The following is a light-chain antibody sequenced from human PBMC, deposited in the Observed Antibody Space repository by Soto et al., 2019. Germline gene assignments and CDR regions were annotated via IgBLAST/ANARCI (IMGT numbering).Light chain of an antibody. Sequence: DIQMTQSPSSLSASVGDRVTITCRASQNINNYLAWYQKKPGNAPKLLIYAASTLQSGVPSRFSGGGSGTDFTLAISSLQPEDVATYYCQKYNNGPPATFDPGTKV. V-gene: IGKV1-27*01. J-gene: IGKJ3*01. CDR3: QKYNNGPPAT. CDR2: AAS. CDR1: QNINNY.